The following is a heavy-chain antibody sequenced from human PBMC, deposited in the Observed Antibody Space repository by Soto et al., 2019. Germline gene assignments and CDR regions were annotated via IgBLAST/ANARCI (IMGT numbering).Heavy chain of an antibody. D-gene: IGHD2-8*01. Sequence: QVQLVESGGGVVQPGRSLRLSCAASGFTFSSYGMHWVRQAPGKGLEWVAVRSYDGSNKYYADSVKGRFTISRDNSKNTLYLQMNSLRAEDTAVYYCAKELIVLMVYAIRDGMDVWGQGTTVTVSS. V-gene: IGHV3-30*18. CDR2: RSYDGSNK. J-gene: IGHJ6*02. CDR3: AKELIVLMVYAIRDGMDV. CDR1: GFTFSSYG.